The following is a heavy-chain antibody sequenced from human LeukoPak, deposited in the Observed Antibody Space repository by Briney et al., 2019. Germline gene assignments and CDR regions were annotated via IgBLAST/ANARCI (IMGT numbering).Heavy chain of an antibody. CDR3: AKDTSGSTSYSYHYGMDV. Sequence: GGSLRLSCAASGFPFSTYAMTWVRQAPGKGLEWVSTIIGSGGSTYYADSVKGRFTISRDNSKNTLYLHMNSLRAEDTAIYYCAKDTSGSTSYSYHYGMDVWGQGTTVTVSS. V-gene: IGHV3-23*01. CDR1: GFPFSTYA. D-gene: IGHD1-26*01. J-gene: IGHJ6*02. CDR2: IIGSGGST.